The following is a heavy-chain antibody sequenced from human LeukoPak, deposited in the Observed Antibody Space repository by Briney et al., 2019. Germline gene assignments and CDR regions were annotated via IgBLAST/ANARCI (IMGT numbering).Heavy chain of an antibody. V-gene: IGHV3-30*02. D-gene: IGHD1-26*01. CDR1: GFTFSSYG. Sequence: GGSLRLSCAASGFTFSSYGMHWVRQAPGKGLEWVAFIRYDGSNKYYADSVKGRFTISRDNSKNTLYLQMNSLRAEDTAVYYCAKTVGANWAVRSGDAFDIWGQGTMVTVSS. J-gene: IGHJ3*02. CDR2: IRYDGSNK. CDR3: AKTVGANWAVRSGDAFDI.